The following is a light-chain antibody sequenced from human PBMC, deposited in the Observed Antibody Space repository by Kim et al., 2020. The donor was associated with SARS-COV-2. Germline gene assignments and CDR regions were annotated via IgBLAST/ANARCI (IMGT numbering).Light chain of an antibody. CDR3: QSYDNRLGGYV. CDR2: GDI. CDR1: SSNMGAGYE. J-gene: IGLJ1*01. Sequence: QSVLTQPPSVSGAPGQRVTISCTGISSNMGAGYEVHWYQQLPGTAPKLLIYGDINRPSGVPDRFSGSKSGTSASLAITGLQTEDEADYYCQSYDNRLGGYVFGTGTKVTVL. V-gene: IGLV1-40*01.